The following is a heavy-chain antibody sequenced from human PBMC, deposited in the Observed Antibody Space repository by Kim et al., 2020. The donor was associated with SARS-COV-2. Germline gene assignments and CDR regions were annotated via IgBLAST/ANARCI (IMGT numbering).Heavy chain of an antibody. Sequence: SETLSLTCTVSGGSISSSSYYWGWIRQPPGKGLEWIGSIYYSGSTYYNPSLKSRVTISVDTSKNQFSLKLSSVTAADTAVYYCARHFSSGLATTWFDPWGQGTLVTVSS. V-gene: IGHV4-39*01. J-gene: IGHJ5*02. D-gene: IGHD1-26*01. CDR3: ARHFSSGLATTWFDP. CDR1: GGSISSSSYY. CDR2: IYYSGST.